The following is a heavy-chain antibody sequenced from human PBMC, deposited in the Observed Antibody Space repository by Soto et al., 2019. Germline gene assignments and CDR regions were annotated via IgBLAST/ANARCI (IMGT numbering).Heavy chain of an antibody. V-gene: IGHV3-48*02. CDR3: TREDILGARSFDY. J-gene: IGHJ4*02. CDR1: GFTVSGYS. D-gene: IGHD1-26*01. Sequence: LRLSCSASGFTVSGYSMNWVRQAPGKGLEWVSYISSLSSPRYYAESVEGRFIISRDNAKNSLYLQMNSLRDEDTAVYFCTREDILGARSFDYWGQGTLVTVSS. CDR2: ISSLSSPR.